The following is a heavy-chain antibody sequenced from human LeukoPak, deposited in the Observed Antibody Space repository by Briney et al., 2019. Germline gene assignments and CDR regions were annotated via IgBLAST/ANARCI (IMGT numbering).Heavy chain of an antibody. V-gene: IGHV3-7*01. D-gene: IGHD4-11*01. CDR3: ARDGAVTTYYYYGMDV. CDR2: IKQDGSEK. Sequence: GGSLRLSCAASGFTFSSYWMSWVRQAPGKGLEWVANIKQDGSEKYYVDSVKGRFTISRDNAKNSLYLQMNSLRAEDTAVYYCARDGAVTTYYYYGMDVWGQGTTVTVSS. J-gene: IGHJ6*02. CDR1: GFTFSSYW.